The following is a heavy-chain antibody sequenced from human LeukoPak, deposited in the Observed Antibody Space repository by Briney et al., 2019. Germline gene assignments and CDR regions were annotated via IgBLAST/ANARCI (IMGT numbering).Heavy chain of an antibody. CDR2: MYYSGST. Sequence: PSETLSLTCTVSGGYISSYYWSWIRQPPGKGLEWIGYMYYSGSTNYNPSLKSRVSISVDTSKTQFSLKLSSVTAADTAVYYCARRSEGSAWKFDYWGQGTLVTVSS. J-gene: IGHJ4*02. V-gene: IGHV4-59*08. CDR1: GGYISSYY. CDR3: ARRSEGSAWKFDY. D-gene: IGHD6-19*01.